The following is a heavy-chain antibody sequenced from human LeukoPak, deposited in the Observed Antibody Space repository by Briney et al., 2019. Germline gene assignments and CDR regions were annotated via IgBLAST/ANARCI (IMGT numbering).Heavy chain of an antibody. CDR3: AREGGVIIANDAFDI. V-gene: IGHV4-61*01. J-gene: IGHJ3*02. CDR1: GGSISSSSYY. Sequence: SETLSLTCTVSGGSISSSSYYWSWIRQPPGKGLEWIGYIYYSGSTNYNPSLKSRVTISVDTSKNQFSLKLSSVTAADTAVYYCAREGGVIIANDAFDIWGQGTMVTVSS. CDR2: IYYSGST. D-gene: IGHD3-10*01.